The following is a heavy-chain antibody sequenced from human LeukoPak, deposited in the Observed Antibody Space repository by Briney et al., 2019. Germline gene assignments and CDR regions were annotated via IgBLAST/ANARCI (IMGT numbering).Heavy chain of an antibody. D-gene: IGHD3-9*01. CDR1: GYTFTSYG. V-gene: IGHV1-18*01. CDR2: ISAYNGNT. J-gene: IGHJ6*04. CDR3: ASLDILTGYSGCNV. Sequence: GASVKVSCKASGYTFTSYGISWVRQAPGQGLEWMGWISAYNGNTNYAQKLQGRVTMTTDTSTSTAYMELRSLRSDDTAVYYCASLDILTGYSGCNVWGKGTTVTVSS.